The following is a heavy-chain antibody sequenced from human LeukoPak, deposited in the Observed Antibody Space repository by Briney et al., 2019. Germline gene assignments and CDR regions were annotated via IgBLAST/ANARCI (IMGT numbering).Heavy chain of an antibody. J-gene: IGHJ4*02. Sequence: GGSLRLFCEASGFTFSYYEMNWVRQAPGKGLEWVSYISNSGATIYYADSVKGRFTISRDNAKSSLFLQMNSLRAEDTGVYYCARATFSSSGHSYWGQGTLVTVSS. D-gene: IGHD6-13*01. CDR1: GFTFSYYE. CDR3: ARATFSSSGHSY. CDR2: ISNSGATI. V-gene: IGHV3-48*03.